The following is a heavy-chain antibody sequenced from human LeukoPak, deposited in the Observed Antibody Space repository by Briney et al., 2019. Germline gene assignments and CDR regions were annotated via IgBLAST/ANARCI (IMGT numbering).Heavy chain of an antibody. J-gene: IGHJ4*02. CDR1: GFTFSSYG. V-gene: IGHV3-33*08. D-gene: IGHD2-2*01. CDR3: AAELGYCSSTSCLDY. CDR2: IWFGGSNK. Sequence: GGSLRLSCAASGFTFSSYGMHWVRQAPGKGLEWVAVIWFGGSNKYYADSLKGRFTISRDNSKNTLYLQMNSLRAEDTAVYYCAAELGYCSSTSCLDYWGQGTLVTVSS.